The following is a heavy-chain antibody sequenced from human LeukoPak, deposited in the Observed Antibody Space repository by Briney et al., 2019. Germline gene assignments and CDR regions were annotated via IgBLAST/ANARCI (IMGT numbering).Heavy chain of an antibody. CDR3: ARVPRNIVVVPAAIPKRFDP. D-gene: IGHD2-2*02. J-gene: IGHJ5*02. CDR2: INPNSGGT. V-gene: IGHV1-2*02. Sequence: ASVKVSCKASGGTFSSYAISWVRQAPGQGLEWMGWINPNSGGTNYAQKFQGRVTMTRDTSISTAYMELSRLRSDDTAVYYCARVPRNIVVVPAAIPKRFDPWGQGTLVTVSS. CDR1: GGTFSSYA.